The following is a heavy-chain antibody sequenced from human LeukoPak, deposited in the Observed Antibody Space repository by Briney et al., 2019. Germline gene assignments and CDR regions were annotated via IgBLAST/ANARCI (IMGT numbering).Heavy chain of an antibody. Sequence: ASVKVSCKASGGTFSSYAISWVRQAPGQGLEWMGWISAYNGNTNYAQKLQGRVTMTTDTSTSTAYMELRSLRSDDTAVYYCARVRLGYCSGGSCYGPDYWGQGTLVTVSS. V-gene: IGHV1-18*01. J-gene: IGHJ4*02. D-gene: IGHD2-15*01. CDR1: GGTFSSYA. CDR2: ISAYNGNT. CDR3: ARVRLGYCSGGSCYGPDY.